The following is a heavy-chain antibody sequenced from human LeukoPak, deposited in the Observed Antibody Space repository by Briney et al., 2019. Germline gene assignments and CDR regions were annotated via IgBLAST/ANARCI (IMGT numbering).Heavy chain of an antibody. Sequence: VGSLRLSCAASGFTFSSYGMHWVRQAPGKGLEWVAVIWYDGSNKYYADSVKGRFTISRDNSKNTLYLQMNSLRAEDTAVYYCARDRVVVAAYYYGMDVWGRGTTVTVSS. V-gene: IGHV3-33*01. CDR1: GFTFSSYG. CDR2: IWYDGSNK. CDR3: ARDRVVVAAYYYGMDV. D-gene: IGHD2-15*01. J-gene: IGHJ6*02.